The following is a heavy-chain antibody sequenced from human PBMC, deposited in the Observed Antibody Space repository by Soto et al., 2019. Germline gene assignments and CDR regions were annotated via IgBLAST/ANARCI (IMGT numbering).Heavy chain of an antibody. V-gene: IGHV1-24*01. CDR2: FDPEDGET. D-gene: IGHD3-10*01. CDR1: GYTLTELS. Sequence: ASVKVSCKVSGYTLTELSMHWVRQAPGKGLEWMGGFDPEDGETIYAQKFQGRVTMTEDTPTDTAYMELSSLRSEDTAVYHCATDVGGITMVRGVTNYYYYYGVDVWGQGTKVTVYS. J-gene: IGHJ6*02. CDR3: ATDVGGITMVRGVTNYYYYYGVDV.